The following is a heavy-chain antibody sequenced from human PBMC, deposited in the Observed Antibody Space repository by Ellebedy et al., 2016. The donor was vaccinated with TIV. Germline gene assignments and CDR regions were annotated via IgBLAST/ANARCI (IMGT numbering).Heavy chain of an antibody. CDR1: GFAFSSFS. D-gene: IGHD6-19*01. CDR2: ISSGGSTV. Sequence: GGSLRLSCAASGFAFSSFSMNWVRQAPGKGLEWVSYISSGGSTVEYADSVKGRFDISRDDAKNSLYLQINSLRDEDTAVYYCARSDTSGWYKDWGQGTPVTVSS. V-gene: IGHV3-48*02. J-gene: IGHJ4*02. CDR3: ARSDTSGWYKD.